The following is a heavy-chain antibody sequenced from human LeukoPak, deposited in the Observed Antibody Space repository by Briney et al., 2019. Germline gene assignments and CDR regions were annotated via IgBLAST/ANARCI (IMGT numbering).Heavy chain of an antibody. J-gene: IGHJ4*02. V-gene: IGHV1-2*02. CDR2: INPNSGGT. Sequence: ASVKVSCKASGYTFTGYYMHWVRQAPGQGLEWMGWINPNSGGTNYAQKFQGRVTMTRDTSISTAYMGLSRLRSDDTAVYYCARDLGLVVVPAASGYWGQGTLVTVSS. CDR3: ARDLGLVVVPAASGY. CDR1: GYTFTGYY. D-gene: IGHD2-2*01.